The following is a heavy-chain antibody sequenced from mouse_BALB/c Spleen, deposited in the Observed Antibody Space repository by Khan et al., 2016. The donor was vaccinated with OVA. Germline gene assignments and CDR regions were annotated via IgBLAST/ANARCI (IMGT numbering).Heavy chain of an antibody. J-gene: IGHJ3*01. CDR1: GDSITTGY. CDR3: ARSTYRYAFVY. CDR2: IIYTGYT. D-gene: IGHD2-14*01. Sequence: EVQLQESGPSLVKPSQTLSLTCSVTGDSITTGYWNWIRKFPGNKLEYMGYIIYTGYTYYNPSLKSRLSITRHTSNNQYYLQLNSVTDEDTATDYCARSTYRYAFVYWGQGTLVTVSA. V-gene: IGHV3-8*02.